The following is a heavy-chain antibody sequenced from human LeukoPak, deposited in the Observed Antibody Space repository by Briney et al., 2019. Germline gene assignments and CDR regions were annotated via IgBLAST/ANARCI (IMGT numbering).Heavy chain of an antibody. CDR3: ARVQYYCSSTSCSYYFDY. CDR1: GFTVSSNY. D-gene: IGHD2-2*01. Sequence: GGSLRLSCAASGFTVSSNYMSWVRQAPGKGLEWVSVIYSGGSTYYADSVKGRFTISRDNAKNTLYLQMNSLRAEDTAVYYCARVQYYCSSTSCSYYFDYWGQGTLVTVSS. CDR2: IYSGGST. V-gene: IGHV3-66*01. J-gene: IGHJ4*02.